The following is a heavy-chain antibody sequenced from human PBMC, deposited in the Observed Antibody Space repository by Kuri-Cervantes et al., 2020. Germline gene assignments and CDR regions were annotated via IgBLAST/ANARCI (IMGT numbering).Heavy chain of an antibody. CDR3: ARDLDV. CDR1: GYIFTNFA. J-gene: IGHJ6*04. CDR2: INPSGGST. Sequence: ASVKVSCKGSGYIFTNFAVSWVRQAPGQGLEWMGVINPSGGSTNYAQKFQGRVTMTRDTSTRTAYMELSSLRSEDTAVYFCARDLDVWGKGTTVTVSS. V-gene: IGHV1-46*01.